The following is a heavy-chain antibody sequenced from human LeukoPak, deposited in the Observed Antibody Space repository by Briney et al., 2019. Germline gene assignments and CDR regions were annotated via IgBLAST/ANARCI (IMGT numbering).Heavy chain of an antibody. CDR2: IYYSGST. V-gene: IGHV4-61*08. CDR1: GGSISSGGYY. CDR3: ARGFPTAVDY. J-gene: IGHJ4*02. Sequence: SETLSLTCTVSGGSISSGGYYWSWIRQHPGKGLEWIGYIYYSGSTNYNPSLKSRVTISVDTSKNQFSLKLSSVTAADTAVYYCARGFPTAVDYWGQGTLVTVSS.